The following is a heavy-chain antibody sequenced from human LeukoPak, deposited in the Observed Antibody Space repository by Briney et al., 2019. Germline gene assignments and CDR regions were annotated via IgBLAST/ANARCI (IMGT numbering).Heavy chain of an antibody. CDR1: GYSFTSYW. V-gene: IGHV5-51*01. D-gene: IGHD3-22*01. CDR3: ARQGGGDYYDSSAPFAQFDY. J-gene: IGHJ4*02. CDR2: IYPGDSDT. Sequence: GESLKISCKGSGYSFTSYWIGWVRQMPGKGLEWMGIIYPGDSDTRYSPSFQGQVTISADKSISTAYLQWSSLKASDTAMYYCARQGGGDYYDSSAPFAQFDYWGQGSLVTVSS.